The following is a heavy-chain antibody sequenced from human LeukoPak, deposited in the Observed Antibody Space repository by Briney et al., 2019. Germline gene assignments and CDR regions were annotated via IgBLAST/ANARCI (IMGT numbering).Heavy chain of an antibody. Sequence: LTGGSLRLSCAASGFTVGSTYMSWVRQAPGKGLEWVSLIYSGGSTYYADSVKGSFTISRNSFKNTLYLQMNSLRAEDTAVYYCATSLDLDSVGAFDYWGQGTLVTVSS. CDR1: GFTVGSTY. CDR2: IYSGGST. CDR3: ATSLDLDSVGAFDY. V-gene: IGHV3-66*01. D-gene: IGHD1-26*01. J-gene: IGHJ4*02.